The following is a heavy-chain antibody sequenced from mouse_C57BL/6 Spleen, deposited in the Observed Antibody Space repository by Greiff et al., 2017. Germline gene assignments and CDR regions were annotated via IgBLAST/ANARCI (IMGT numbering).Heavy chain of an antibody. J-gene: IGHJ4*01. CDR3: ARGELLRSYAMDY. CDR1: GYTFTSYW. CDR2: IDPSDSYT. D-gene: IGHD1-1*01. V-gene: IGHV1-69*01. Sequence: QVQLQQSGAELVMPGASVKLSCKASGYTFTSYWMHWVKQRPGQGLEWIGEIDPSDSYTNYNQKFKGKSTLTVDKSSSTAYMQLSSLTSEDSAVYYCARGELLRSYAMDYWGQGTSVTVSS.